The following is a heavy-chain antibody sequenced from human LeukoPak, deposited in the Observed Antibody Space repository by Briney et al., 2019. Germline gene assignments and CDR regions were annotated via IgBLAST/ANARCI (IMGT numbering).Heavy chain of an antibody. D-gene: IGHD2-2*01. Sequence: ASVKISCKASAGTFSSYAISWVRQAPGQGLEWMGGIIPIFGTANYAQKFQGRVTITTDESTSTAYMELSSLRSEDTAVYYCARGGGGYCSSTSCPGPFNFDYWGQGTLVTVSS. J-gene: IGHJ4*02. CDR3: ARGGGGYCSSTSCPGPFNFDY. V-gene: IGHV1-69*05. CDR2: IIPIFGTA. CDR1: AGTFSSYA.